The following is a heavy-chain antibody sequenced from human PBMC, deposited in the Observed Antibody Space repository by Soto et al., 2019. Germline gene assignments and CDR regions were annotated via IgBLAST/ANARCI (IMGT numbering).Heavy chain of an antibody. D-gene: IGHD6-13*01. CDR2: INTYNGNT. V-gene: IGHV1-18*01. CDR3: ARDLLYSTRSTVRFDI. Sequence: VQLVQSGVEVKKPGASVKVSCKASGYTFTSHGISWVRQAPGQGLEWMGWINTYNGNTNYAQKVQGRVTMTTETSPSTAYMELRSLRSDDTAVYYCARDLLYSTRSTVRFDIWGQGTMLTVSS. CDR1: GYTFTSHG. J-gene: IGHJ3*02.